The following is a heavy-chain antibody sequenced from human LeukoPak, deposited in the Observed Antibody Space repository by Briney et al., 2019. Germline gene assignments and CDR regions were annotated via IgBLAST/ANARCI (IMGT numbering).Heavy chain of an antibody. CDR2: MNPNSGNT. V-gene: IGHV1-8*01. D-gene: IGHD3-3*01. Sequence: GASVKVSCKASGYTFTSYDINWVRQATGQGLEWMGWMNPNSGNTGYAQKFQGRVTMTRNTSISTAYMGLSSLRSEDTAVYYCARVGDFWSGYAYYYYGMDVWGQGTTVTVSS. J-gene: IGHJ6*02. CDR1: GYTFTSYD. CDR3: ARVGDFWSGYAYYYYGMDV.